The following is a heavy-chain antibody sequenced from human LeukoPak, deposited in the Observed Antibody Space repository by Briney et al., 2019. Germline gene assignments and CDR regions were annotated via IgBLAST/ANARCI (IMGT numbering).Heavy chain of an antibody. CDR1: DDSITMYY. J-gene: IGHJ6*03. D-gene: IGHD4-11*01. Sequence: SETLSLTCTVSDDSITMYYWTWIRQPPGKGLEWIGYVDHTGSTKFNPSLNGRVSISRDTSNNFFSLRLRSVTAADTAVYFCARGRVSSSTWYSTYYYFFYMDFWGKGTTVSVSS. CDR3: ARGRVSSSTWYSTYYYFFYMDF. V-gene: IGHV4-59*01. CDR2: VDHTGST.